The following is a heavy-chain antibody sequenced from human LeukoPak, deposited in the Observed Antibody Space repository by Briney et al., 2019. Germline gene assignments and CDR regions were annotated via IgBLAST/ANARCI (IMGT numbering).Heavy chain of an antibody. J-gene: IGHJ4*02. V-gene: IGHV3-33*01. D-gene: IGHD2-2*01. CDR1: GFTFSRYG. Sequence: GGSLRLSCVASGFTFSRYGIHWVRQPPGKGLEWVAVIWYDGSNKYYVDSVKGRFTISRDNSKNTLYLQMNSLRAEDTAVYYCARDLSCSSTSCYATLDYWGQGTLVTVSS. CDR2: IWYDGSNK. CDR3: ARDLSCSSTSCYATLDY.